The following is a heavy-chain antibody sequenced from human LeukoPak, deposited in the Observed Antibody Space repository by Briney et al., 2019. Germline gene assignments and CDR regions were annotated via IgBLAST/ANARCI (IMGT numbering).Heavy chain of an antibody. CDR2: ISNSGTT. CDR1: GGSISSGSYY. CDR3: ARWDGDP. D-gene: IGHD1-26*01. J-gene: IGHJ5*02. Sequence: SETLSLTCTVSGGSISSGSYYWTWIRQPAGKGLEWIGRISNSGTTNYNPSLKSRVTMSVDTSRNQFSLNLNSVTAADSAIYYCARWDGDPWGQGTLVTVSS. V-gene: IGHV4-61*02.